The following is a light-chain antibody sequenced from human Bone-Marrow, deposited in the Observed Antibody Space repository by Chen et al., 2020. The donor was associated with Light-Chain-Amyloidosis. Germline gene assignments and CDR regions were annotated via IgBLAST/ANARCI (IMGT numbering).Light chain of an antibody. J-gene: IGLJ2*01. V-gene: IGLV3-1*01. CDR1: KLGDQY. CDR3: QAWDTGTVV. CDR2: QDN. Sequence: SFELAQPPPVSVSPGQTANITCSGDKLGDQYSCWYQQKPGQSPLLVIFQDNKRPSGIPERFSGSNSGDTATLTISGTQAMDEADYYCQAWDTGTVVFGGGTKLTVL.